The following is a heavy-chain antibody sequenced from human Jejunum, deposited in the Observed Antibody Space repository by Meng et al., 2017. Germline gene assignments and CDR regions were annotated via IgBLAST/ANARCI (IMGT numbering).Heavy chain of an antibody. CDR3: ASLVVREEGEC. J-gene: IGHJ4*02. CDR1: GFTFSSYE. Sequence: GESLKISCAASGFTFSSYEMSWVRQAPGKGLEWISYISNTGGDIKYADSVKGRFTISRDIAKNTLYLQMNTLRAEDTAVYYCASLVVREEGECWGQGTLVTVSS. V-gene: IGHV3-48*03. CDR2: ISNTGGDI. D-gene: IGHD3-10*01.